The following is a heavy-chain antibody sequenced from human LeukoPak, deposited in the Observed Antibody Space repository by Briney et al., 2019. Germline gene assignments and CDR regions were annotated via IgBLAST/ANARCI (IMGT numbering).Heavy chain of an antibody. J-gene: IGHJ4*02. D-gene: IGHD2-15*01. CDR2: IWYDGSNK. CDR3: AKGKGIYYFDY. V-gene: IGHV3-33*06. Sequence: PGGSLRLSCAASGFTFSSYDMHWVRQAPGKGLEWVAVIWYDGSNKYYADSVKGRFTSSRDNSKNTLYLQMNSLRAEDTAVYYCAKGKGIYYFDYWGQGTLVTVSS. CDR1: GFTFSSYD.